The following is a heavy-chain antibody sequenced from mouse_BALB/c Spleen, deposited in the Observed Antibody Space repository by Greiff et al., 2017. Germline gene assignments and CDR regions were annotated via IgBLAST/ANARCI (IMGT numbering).Heavy chain of an antibody. J-gene: IGHJ4*01. CDR3: ARHRVTTRALDY. D-gene: IGHD2-3*01. V-gene: IGHV1-7*01. CDR2: INPSTGYT. Sequence: VQLHQSGAELAKPGASVKMSCKASGYTFTSYWMHWVKQRPGQGLEWIGYINPSTGYTEYNQKFKDKATLTADKSSSTAYMQLSSLTSEDSAVYYCARHRVTTRALDYWGQGTSVTVSS. CDR1: GYTFTSYW.